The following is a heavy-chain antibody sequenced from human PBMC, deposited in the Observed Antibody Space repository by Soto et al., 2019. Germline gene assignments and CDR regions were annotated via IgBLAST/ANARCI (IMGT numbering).Heavy chain of an antibody. J-gene: IGHJ4*02. D-gene: IGHD6-13*01. V-gene: IGHV4-31*02. CDR2: VTSTGSP. Sequence: SRTLSLTCAVSGGSITTGNHYWSWIRQLPGQGLQWIGLVTSTGSPHYNPSLQSRGTISLDTSKNQFSLKLSSVTAADTAVYYCARSRFSSSWYPDYWGQGTLVTVSS. CDR3: ARSRFSSSWYPDY. CDR1: GGSITTGNHY.